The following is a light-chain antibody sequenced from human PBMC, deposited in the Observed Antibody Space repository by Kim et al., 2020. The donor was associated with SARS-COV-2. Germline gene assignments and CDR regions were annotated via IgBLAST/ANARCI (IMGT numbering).Light chain of an antibody. V-gene: IGKV1-33*01. CDR2: DAS. Sequence: ASVGDRVNITCQASQDISKYLNWYQQKLGRAPKLLIYDASSLETGVPSRFSGSASGTDFTFTISSLQPEDIATYYCQQHDTLPITFGQGTRLEIK. CDR1: QDISKY. J-gene: IGKJ5*01. CDR3: QQHDTLPIT.